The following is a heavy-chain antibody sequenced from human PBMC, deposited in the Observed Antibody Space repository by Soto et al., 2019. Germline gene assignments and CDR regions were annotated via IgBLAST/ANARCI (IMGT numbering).Heavy chain of an antibody. J-gene: IGHJ5*02. Sequence: GASVKVSCKASGFTFTNYVISWALQAPGQGLEWMGWISAYNGRTDYAQKLQVRVTLTTDTSTTTAYMELRSLRSDDTAIYYCGLTNARNPGPEGPWGQGTLVTVSS. CDR3: GLTNARNPGPEGP. CDR2: ISAYNGRT. D-gene: IGHD1-1*01. V-gene: IGHV1-18*01. CDR1: GFTFTNYV.